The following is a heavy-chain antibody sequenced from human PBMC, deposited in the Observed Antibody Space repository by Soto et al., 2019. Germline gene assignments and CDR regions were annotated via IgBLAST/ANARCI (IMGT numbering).Heavy chain of an antibody. CDR2: ISTYSGDT. J-gene: IGHJ5*02. V-gene: IGHV1-18*01. Sequence: QVHLVQSGVEVKTPGASVKVSCQASGYTFFTYDISWVRQAPGQGLEWMGWISTYSGDTKYAQKFPCRVTMTTDTSTTTAYLELRSVRSDDTAVYYCPRHHGPTTSENWFDPWGQGTLVTVSS. D-gene: IGHD5-12*01. CDR3: PRHHGPTTSENWFDP. CDR1: GYTFFTYD.